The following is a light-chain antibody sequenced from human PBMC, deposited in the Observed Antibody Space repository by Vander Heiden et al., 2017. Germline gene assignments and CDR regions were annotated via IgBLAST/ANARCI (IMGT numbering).Light chain of an antibody. CDR3: LLSYRGALNVV. CDR1: TGAVTNCHY. V-gene: IGLV7-46*01. J-gene: IGLJ2*01. CDR2: DTS. Sequence: QAVVTQAPSLTVSPGVPFTLTLGTKTGAVTNCHYPYWCQQKPGQAPRTLIYDTSNRHTGTPAQFSGTLIGVKAALTLSGAQPEDEAEYYCLLSYRGALNVVFGGGTKLTVL.